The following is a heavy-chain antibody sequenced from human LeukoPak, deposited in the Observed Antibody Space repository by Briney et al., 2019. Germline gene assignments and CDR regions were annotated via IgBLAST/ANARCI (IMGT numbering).Heavy chain of an antibody. D-gene: IGHD3-3*01. J-gene: IGHJ6*02. CDR1: GFTFSSYA. CDR2: ISGSGGST. Sequence: QAGGSLRLSCAASGFTFSSYAMSWVRQAPGKGLEWVSAISGSGGSTYYADSVKGRFTISRDNSKNTLYLQMNSLRAEDTAVYYCAKDYYDFWSGKYASYGMDVWGPGTTVTVSS. CDR3: AKDYYDFWSGKYASYGMDV. V-gene: IGHV3-23*01.